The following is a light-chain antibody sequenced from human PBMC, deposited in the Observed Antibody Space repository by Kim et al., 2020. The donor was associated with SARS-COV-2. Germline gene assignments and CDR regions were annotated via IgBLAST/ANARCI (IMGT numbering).Light chain of an antibody. Sequence: SYELTQPPSVSVSPGQTASITCSGSQLGDKYAYWYQKKPGQSPALVIYQHTKRPSGISPRFSGSSSGNTATLTISRAQTMDEADYYCQAWDSSTAVFGGG. CDR1: QLGDKY. J-gene: IGLJ3*02. V-gene: IGLV3-1*01. CDR3: QAWDSSTAV. CDR2: QHT.